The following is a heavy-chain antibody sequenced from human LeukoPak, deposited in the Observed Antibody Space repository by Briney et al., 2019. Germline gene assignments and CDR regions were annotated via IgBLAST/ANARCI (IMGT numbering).Heavy chain of an antibody. CDR2: ISSSSSYI. Sequence: GGSLRLSCAASGFTFSSYSMNWVRQAPGKGLEWVSSISSSSSYIYYADSVKGRFTISRDNAKNSLYLQMNSLRAEDTAVYYCARVRSSGRDAFDIWGQGTMVPSLQ. D-gene: IGHD6-19*01. V-gene: IGHV3-21*01. CDR3: ARVRSSGRDAFDI. J-gene: IGHJ3*02. CDR1: GFTFSSYS.